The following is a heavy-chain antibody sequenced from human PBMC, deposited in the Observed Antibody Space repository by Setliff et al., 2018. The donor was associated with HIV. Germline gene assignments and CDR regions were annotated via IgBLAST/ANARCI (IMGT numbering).Heavy chain of an antibody. CDR3: ARVRLTMIMMVDYFDQ. D-gene: IGHD3-22*01. V-gene: IGHV4-4*07. J-gene: IGHJ4*02. CDR2: TYSTGDT. CDR1: GGSISNFY. Sequence: SETLSLTCSVSGGSISNFYWSWIRQPPGKGLEWVGHTYSTGDTNYNPSLKSRVTLSADTSKNQLSLSLPSVTAADTAVYYCARVRLTMIMMVDYFDQWGQGTLVTVSS.